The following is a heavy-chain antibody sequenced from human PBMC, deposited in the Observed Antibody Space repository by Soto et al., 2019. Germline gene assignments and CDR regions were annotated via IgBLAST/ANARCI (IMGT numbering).Heavy chain of an antibody. J-gene: IGHJ4*02. D-gene: IGHD1-1*01. CDR2: IYSSGGS. V-gene: IGHV4-30-4*01. CDR1: GASFSSGDYN. CDR3: VGTGTTDDY. Sequence: QLQRQESGPGLLKPSQTLSLTCTVPGASFSSGDYNWSCIRQPPGKGLEWIGYIYSSGGSYYNPSLKGRLTISIDTSKNQFSLKLNSVTVADTAIYYCVGTGTTDDYWGRGTLVTVSS.